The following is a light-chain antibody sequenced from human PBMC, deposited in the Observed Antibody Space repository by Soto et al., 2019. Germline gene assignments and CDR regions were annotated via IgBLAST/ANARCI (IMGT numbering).Light chain of an antibody. V-gene: IGKV3-15*01. Sequence: EIVMTQSPATLSVSPGERATLSCRASQSVSSNLAWYQKKPGQAPRLLIYGSSTRATGIPARFSGSGSGTEIALTISSLQSEYFSVYYCQQYDNWWTFGQGTRVEIK. CDR2: GSS. CDR1: QSVSSN. CDR3: QQYDNWWT. J-gene: IGKJ1*01.